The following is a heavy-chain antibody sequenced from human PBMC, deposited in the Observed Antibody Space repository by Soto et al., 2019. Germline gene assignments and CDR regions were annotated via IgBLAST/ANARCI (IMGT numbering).Heavy chain of an antibody. D-gene: IGHD4-17*01. J-gene: IGHJ1*01. V-gene: IGHV3-33*01. Sequence: QVQLVESGGGVVQPGRSLRLSCAASGFTFSSYGMHWVRQAPGKGLEWVAVIWYDGSNKYYADSVKGRFTISRDNSKNTLYLQMNSLRAEDTAVYYCARGAVADYGDYVVEFFRAPEYFQHWGQGTLVTVSS. CDR1: GFTFSSYG. CDR2: IWYDGSNK. CDR3: ARGAVADYGDYVVEFFRAPEYFQH.